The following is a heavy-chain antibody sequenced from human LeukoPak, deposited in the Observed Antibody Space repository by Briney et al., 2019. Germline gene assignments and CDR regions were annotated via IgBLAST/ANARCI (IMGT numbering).Heavy chain of an antibody. CDR3: ARDHRFGESRTPDAFDI. J-gene: IGHJ3*02. CDR2: IYYSGST. V-gene: IGHV4-59*01. CDR1: GGSISSYY. Sequence: SETLSLTCTVSGGSISSYYWSWIRQPPGKGLEWIGYIYYSGSTNYNPSLKSRVTISVDTSKNQFSLKLSSVTAADTAVYYCARDHRFGESRTPDAFDIWGQGTMVTVSS. D-gene: IGHD3-10*01.